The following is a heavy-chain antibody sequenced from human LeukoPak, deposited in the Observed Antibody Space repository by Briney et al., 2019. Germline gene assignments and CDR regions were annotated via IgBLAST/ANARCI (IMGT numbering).Heavy chain of an antibody. CDR3: ARQVEMATPFFDY. D-gene: IGHD5-24*01. Sequence: GGSLRLSCAASGFTFSDYYMSWIRQAPGKGLEWVSYISSSGSTIYYADSVKGRFTISRDNAKNSLYLQMNSLRAEDTAVYYCARQVEMATPFFDYWGQGTLVTVSS. V-gene: IGHV3-11*04. CDR1: GFTFSDYY. J-gene: IGHJ4*02. CDR2: ISSSGSTI.